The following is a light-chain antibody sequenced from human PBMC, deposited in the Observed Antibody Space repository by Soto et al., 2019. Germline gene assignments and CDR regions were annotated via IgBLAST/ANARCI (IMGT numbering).Light chain of an antibody. CDR2: EVN. Sequence: QSVLTQPPSASGSPGQSVTISCTGTSSDVGNYNFVSWYQQHPGKAPKLMIYEVNKRPSGVPDRFSGSKSGNTASLTVSGLQAEDEDDYFCSAYAGSNDFVVFGGGTKLTVL. J-gene: IGLJ2*01. V-gene: IGLV2-8*01. CDR3: SAYAGSNDFVV. CDR1: SSDVGNYNF.